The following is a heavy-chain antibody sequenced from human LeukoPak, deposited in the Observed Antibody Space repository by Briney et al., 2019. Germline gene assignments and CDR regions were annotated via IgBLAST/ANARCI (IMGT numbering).Heavy chain of an antibody. CDR2: IKQDGGEK. D-gene: IGHD3-3*01. CDR1: GFTFSSYW. V-gene: IGHV3-7*01. CDR3: AKDSYSDFWSGYNDY. Sequence: GGSLRLPCAASGFTFSSYWMSWVRQAPGKGLEWVANIKQDGGEKYYVDSVKGRFTISRDNAKNSLYLQMNSLRAEDTAAYYCAKDSYSDFWSGYNDYWGQGTLVTVSS. J-gene: IGHJ4*02.